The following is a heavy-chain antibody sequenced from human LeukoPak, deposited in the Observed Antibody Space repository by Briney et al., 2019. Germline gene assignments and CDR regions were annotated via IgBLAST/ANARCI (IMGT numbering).Heavy chain of an antibody. CDR1: GYTFTSYD. J-gene: IGHJ4*02. Sequence: ASVKVSCKASGYTFTSYDINWVRQATGQGREWMGWMNPNSGNTGYAQKFQGRVTMTRNTSISTAYMELSSLRSEDTAVYYCARLLMAGYSYGKPFDYWGQGTLVTVSS. D-gene: IGHD5-18*01. CDR2: MNPNSGNT. CDR3: ARLLMAGYSYGKPFDY. V-gene: IGHV1-8*01.